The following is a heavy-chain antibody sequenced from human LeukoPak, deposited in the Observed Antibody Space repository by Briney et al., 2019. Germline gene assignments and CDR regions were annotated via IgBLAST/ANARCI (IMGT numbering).Heavy chain of an antibody. Sequence: GGSLRLSRAASGFTFSSYAMSWVRQAPGKGLEWVSAISGSGGSTYYADSVKGRFTISRDNSKNTLYLQMNSLRAEDTAVYYCAKVTNIAAKVPNYFDYWGQGTLVTVSS. V-gene: IGHV3-23*01. CDR1: GFTFSSYA. CDR2: ISGSGGST. CDR3: AKVTNIAAKVPNYFDY. D-gene: IGHD6-13*01. J-gene: IGHJ4*02.